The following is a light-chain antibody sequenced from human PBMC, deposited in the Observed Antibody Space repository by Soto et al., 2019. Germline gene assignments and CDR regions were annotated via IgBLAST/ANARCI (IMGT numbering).Light chain of an antibody. CDR3: QQRRNWPIS. CDR1: RRVRTNH. J-gene: IGKJ5*01. Sequence: ESVVSQSPGTLSLTKMEIPTLASISTRRVRTNHFAWYHHKPGQAPRLLIYGASNRATGIPDRFSGSGSGTDFTLTISSLEPEDFAVYYCQQRRNWPISFGQGTPLE. CDR2: GAS. V-gene: IGKV3D-20*02.